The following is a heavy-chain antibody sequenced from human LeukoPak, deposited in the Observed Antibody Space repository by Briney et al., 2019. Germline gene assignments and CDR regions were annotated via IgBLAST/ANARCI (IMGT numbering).Heavy chain of an antibody. J-gene: IGHJ4*02. CDR3: AKVKGAMVPSVFDY. Sequence: GGSLRLSCAASGFTFSSSAMSWVRQAPGKGLEWVSGISWNSGSIGYADSVKGRFTISRDNAKNSLYLQMNSLRAEDTALYYCAKVKGAMVPSVFDYWGQGTLVTVSS. D-gene: IGHD5-18*01. CDR2: ISWNSGSI. CDR1: GFTFSSSA. V-gene: IGHV3-9*01.